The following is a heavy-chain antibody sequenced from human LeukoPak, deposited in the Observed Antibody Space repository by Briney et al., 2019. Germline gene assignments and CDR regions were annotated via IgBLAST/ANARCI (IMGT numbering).Heavy chain of an antibody. D-gene: IGHD2-2*01. CDR3: AKGLGYCSSTSCKVFDY. V-gene: IGHV3-9*01. Sequence: GGSLRLSCAASGFTFDDYAMHWVRHAPGKGLEWVSGISWNSGSIGYADSVKGRFTISRDNAKNSLYLQMNSLRAEDTALYYCAKGLGYCSSTSCKVFDYWGQGTLVTVSS. CDR2: ISWNSGSI. J-gene: IGHJ4*02. CDR1: GFTFDDYA.